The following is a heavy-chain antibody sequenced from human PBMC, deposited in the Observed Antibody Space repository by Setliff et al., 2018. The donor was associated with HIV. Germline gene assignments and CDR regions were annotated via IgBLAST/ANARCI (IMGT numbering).Heavy chain of an antibody. V-gene: IGHV1-2*02. D-gene: IGHD3-9*01. CDR3: ARSTRGPERYFDWLSPDY. Sequence: VASVKVSCKTFGYYFNIDYIHWVRQAPGQGLEWMGWINPNSGGTNYAQKFQGRVTMTRDTSISTAYMELSRLRSDDTAVYYCARSTRGPERYFDWLSPDYWGQGTLVTVSS. CDR2: INPNSGGT. J-gene: IGHJ4*02. CDR1: GYYFNIDY.